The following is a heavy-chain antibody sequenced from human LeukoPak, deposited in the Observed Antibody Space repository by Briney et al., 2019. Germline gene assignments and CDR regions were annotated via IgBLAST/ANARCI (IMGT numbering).Heavy chain of an antibody. V-gene: IGHV3-23*01. J-gene: IGHJ3*02. CDR1: GFTFSSYA. CDR2: ISGSGGST. Sequence: PGGSLRLSCAASGFTFSSYAMSWVRQAPGKGLEWVSAISGSGGSTYYADSVKGRFTISRDNSKSTLYLQMNSLRAEDTAVYYCAKVRVERWLQFASDIWGQGTMVTVSS. CDR3: AKVRVERWLQFASDI. D-gene: IGHD5-24*01.